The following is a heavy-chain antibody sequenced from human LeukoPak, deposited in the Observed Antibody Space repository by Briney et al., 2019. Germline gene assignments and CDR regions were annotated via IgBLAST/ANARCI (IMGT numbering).Heavy chain of an antibody. CDR2: ITSSGGST. J-gene: IGHJ4*02. CDR3: ARDVGGSGSYLDY. Sequence: SGGSLRLSCSASGFTFSTYAMHWVRQAPGKGLEYVSAITSSGGSTFYADSVKGRFTISRDNSKNTLYLQMSSLRTEDTAVYYCARDVGGSGSYLDYWGQGTLVTVSS. V-gene: IGHV3-64D*09. CDR1: GFTFSTYA. D-gene: IGHD3-10*01.